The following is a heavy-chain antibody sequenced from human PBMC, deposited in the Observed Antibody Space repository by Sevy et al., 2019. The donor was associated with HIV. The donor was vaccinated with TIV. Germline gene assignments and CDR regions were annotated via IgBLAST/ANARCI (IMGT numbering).Heavy chain of an antibody. D-gene: IGHD5-18*01. CDR1: GFIFSNYA. J-gene: IGHJ4*02. CDR2: IRHDGNNK. V-gene: IGHV3-30*02. Sequence: GSLRLSCAASGFIFSNYAMHWVRQAPGKGLEWVAFIRHDGNNKYYIDSVKGRFTISRDNSKNTVFLQMNSLRADDTAMYYCAKESGYAYGHDYWGQGTLVTVSS. CDR3: AKESGYAYGHDY.